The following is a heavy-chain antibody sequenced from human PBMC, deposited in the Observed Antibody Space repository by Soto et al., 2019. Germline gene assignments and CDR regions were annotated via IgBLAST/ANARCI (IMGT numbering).Heavy chain of an antibody. CDR2: IIPIFGTA. J-gene: IGHJ5*02. D-gene: IGHD2-15*01. V-gene: IGHV1-69*12. CDR3: ARDGYCSGGSCYVPWFAP. CDR1: GGTFSSYA. Sequence: QVQLVQSGAEVKKPGSSVKVSCKASGGTFSSYAISWVRQAPGQGLEWMGGIIPIFGTANYAQKFQGRVTITADESTSTAYMELSSLRSEDTAVYYCARDGYCSGGSCYVPWFAPWGQGTLVTVSS.